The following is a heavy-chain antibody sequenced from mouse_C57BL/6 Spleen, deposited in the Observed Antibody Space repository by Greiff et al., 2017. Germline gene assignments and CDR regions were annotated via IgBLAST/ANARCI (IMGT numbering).Heavy chain of an antibody. V-gene: IGHV14-4*01. D-gene: IGHD3-3*01. CDR2: INPENGDT. CDR3: TSVRVDY. CDR1: GFTFKDDY. Sequence: VQLQQSGAELVRPGASVKLSCTASGFTFKDDYMHWVKQRPEQGLEWIGWINPENGDTEYAAKFKGKATITADTSSNTAYLQLSSLTSEDTAVYYCTSVRVDYWGQGTTLTVSS. J-gene: IGHJ2*01.